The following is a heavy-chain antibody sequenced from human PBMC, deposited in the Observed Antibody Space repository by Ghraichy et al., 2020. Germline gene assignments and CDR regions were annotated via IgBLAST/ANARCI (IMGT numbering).Heavy chain of an antibody. D-gene: IGHD4-17*01. J-gene: IGHJ5*02. Sequence: GGSLRLSCAASGFTFSSFEMNWVRQAPGKGLEWVSYISGSANTIYYADSVKGRFTISRDNAKNSLYLQMYSLRAEDTAIYYCAREGGDSDVGWFDPWGQGTLVTVSS. V-gene: IGHV3-48*03. CDR3: AREGGDSDVGWFDP. CDR1: GFTFSSFE. CDR2: ISGSANTI.